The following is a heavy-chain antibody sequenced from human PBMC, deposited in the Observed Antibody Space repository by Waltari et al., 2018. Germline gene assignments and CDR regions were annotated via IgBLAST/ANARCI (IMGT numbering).Heavy chain of an antibody. CDR1: GYSISSGYY. J-gene: IGHJ4*02. Sequence: QVQLQESGPGLVKPSENLSLTCTVSGYSISSGYYWGWIRQPPGKGLAWIGSIYHSGSTYYNPSLKSRVTISVDTSKNQFSLKLSSVTATDTAVYYCARVVSTQSSSSSTYFDYWGQGTLVTVSS. V-gene: IGHV4-38-2*02. D-gene: IGHD6-13*01. CDR3: ARVVSTQSSSSSTYFDY. CDR2: IYHSGST.